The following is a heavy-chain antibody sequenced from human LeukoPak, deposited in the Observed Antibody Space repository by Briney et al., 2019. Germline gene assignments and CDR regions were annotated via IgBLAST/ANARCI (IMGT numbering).Heavy chain of an antibody. Sequence: GGSLRLSCAASGFTFSSYAMSWVRQAPGEGLEWISYINGGATTTNYADSVWGRFTISRDDAQNSVHLQMNSLRDEDTAVYYCVRGRLLRSTKYFDYWGQGALVTVSS. D-gene: IGHD2-21*02. V-gene: IGHV3-48*02. CDR3: VRGRLLRSTKYFDY. CDR1: GFTFSSYA. CDR2: INGGATTT. J-gene: IGHJ4*02.